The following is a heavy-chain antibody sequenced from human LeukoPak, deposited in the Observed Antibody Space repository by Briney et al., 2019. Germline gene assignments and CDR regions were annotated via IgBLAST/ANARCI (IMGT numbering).Heavy chain of an antibody. Sequence: GGSLRLSCAASGFTFRNYAMSWVRQAPGKGLEWISVSSGSGANSYYGDSVRGRFTISRDNSNNTLFLQMNSLRAEDTAVYYCAKVRTGHYFDYWGQGTLVTVSS. CDR3: AKVRTGHYFDY. V-gene: IGHV3-23*01. D-gene: IGHD1-1*01. CDR2: SSGSGANS. J-gene: IGHJ4*02. CDR1: GFTFRNYA.